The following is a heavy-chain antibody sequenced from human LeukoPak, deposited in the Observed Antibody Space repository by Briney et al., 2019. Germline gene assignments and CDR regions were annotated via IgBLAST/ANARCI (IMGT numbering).Heavy chain of an antibody. V-gene: IGHV4-39*01. Sequence: SETLSLTCTVSGGSISSSSYYWGWIRQPPGKGLEWIGSIYYSGSTYYNPSLKSRGTISVDTSKNQFSLKLSSVTAADTAVYYCARHEVVGAKGDYWGQGTLVTVSS. D-gene: IGHD1-26*01. J-gene: IGHJ4*02. CDR2: IYYSGST. CDR1: GGSISSSSYY. CDR3: ARHEVVGAKGDY.